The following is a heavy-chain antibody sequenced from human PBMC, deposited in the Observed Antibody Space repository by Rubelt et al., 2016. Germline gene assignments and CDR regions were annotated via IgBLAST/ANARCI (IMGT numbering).Heavy chain of an antibody. CDR3: AVGRKSSSRTSYYYYYGRDV. J-gene: IGHJ6*02. D-gene: IGHD6-13*01. Sequence: QVQLQQWGAGLLTPSETLSLTCAVYGGSFSGYYWSWIRQPPGKGLEWIGEINHSGSTNYHPSLKSRVTISVKTSKNQFSLRLGYGTAADTAVYYGAVGRKSSSRTSYYYYYGRDVWGQGTTVTVSS. CDR1: GGSFSGYY. CDR2: INHSGST. V-gene: IGHV4-34*01.